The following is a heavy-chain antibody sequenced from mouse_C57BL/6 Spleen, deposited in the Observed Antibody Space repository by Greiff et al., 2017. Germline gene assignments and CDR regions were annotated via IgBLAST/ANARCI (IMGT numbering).Heavy chain of an antibody. CDR3: AIITTVVANWDFDY. D-gene: IGHD1-1*01. Sequence: QVQLQQSGAELVMPGASVKLSCKASGYTFTSYWMHWVKQRPGQGLEWIGEIDPSDSYTNYNQKFKGKSTLTVDKSSSTAYMQLSSLTSEDSAVYYCAIITTVVANWDFDYWGQGTTLTVSS. J-gene: IGHJ2*01. CDR1: GYTFTSYW. V-gene: IGHV1-69*01. CDR2: IDPSDSYT.